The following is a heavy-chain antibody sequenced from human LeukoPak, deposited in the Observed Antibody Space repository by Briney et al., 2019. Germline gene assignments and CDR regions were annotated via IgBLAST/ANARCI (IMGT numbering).Heavy chain of an antibody. D-gene: IGHD5-18*01. J-gene: IGHJ4*02. CDR2: ISYDGSNK. CDR1: GFTFSSYG. V-gene: IGHV3-30*03. CDR3: ARDLAYSRLDY. Sequence: GGSLRLSCAASGFTFSSYGMHWVRQAPGKGLEWVAVISYDGSNKYYADSVKGRFTISRDNAKNSLYLQMDSLRVEDTAFYYCARDLAYSRLDYWGQGMLVTVSS.